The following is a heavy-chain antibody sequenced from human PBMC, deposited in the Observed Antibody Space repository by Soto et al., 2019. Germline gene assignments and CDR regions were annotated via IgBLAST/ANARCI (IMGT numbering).Heavy chain of an antibody. D-gene: IGHD3-3*01. CDR2: IYYSGST. Sequence: SETLSLTCTVSGGSISSYYWSWIRQPPGKGLEWIWYIYYSGSTNYNPSLKSRVTISVDTSKNQFSLKLSSVTAADTAVYYCARGRITIFGVVRPDYWGQGTLVTVSS. J-gene: IGHJ4*02. CDR3: ARGRITIFGVVRPDY. CDR1: GGSISSYY. V-gene: IGHV4-59*01.